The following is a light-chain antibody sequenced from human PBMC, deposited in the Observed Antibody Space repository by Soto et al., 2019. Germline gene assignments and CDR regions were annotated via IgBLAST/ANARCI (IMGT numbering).Light chain of an antibody. J-gene: IGLJ1*01. V-gene: IGLV1-44*01. Sequence: QSALTQPPSASWTPGQRVTISCSGSSSNIGSNTVNWYRQLPGTATKLLIYSNNQRPSGVPDRFSGSKSGTSASLAISGLQSEDEADYYCAAWDDSLNGPNYVFGTGTKVTVL. CDR3: AAWDDSLNGPNYV. CDR1: SSNIGSNT. CDR2: SNN.